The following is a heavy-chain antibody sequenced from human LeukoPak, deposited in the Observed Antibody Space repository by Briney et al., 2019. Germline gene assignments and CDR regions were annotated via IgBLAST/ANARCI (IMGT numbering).Heavy chain of an antibody. Sequence: SETLSLTCTVSGGSISGYYWSWIRQPPGKGLEWIGYIYYSGSTSYNPSLKSRVTISVDTSKNQFSLKLSSVTAADTAVYYCAREGGGYCSGGGCYSGASDIWGQGTMVTVSS. CDR1: GGSISGYY. J-gene: IGHJ3*02. CDR2: IYYSGST. V-gene: IGHV4-59*01. D-gene: IGHD2-15*01. CDR3: AREGGGYCSGGGCYSGASDI.